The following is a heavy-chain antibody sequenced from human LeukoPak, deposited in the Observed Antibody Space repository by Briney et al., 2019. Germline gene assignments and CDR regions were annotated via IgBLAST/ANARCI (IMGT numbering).Heavy chain of an antibody. V-gene: IGHV3-30*18. CDR1: GFTFSSYG. CDR3: AKDMRIAAAGFDY. CDR2: ISYDGSNK. D-gene: IGHD6-13*01. J-gene: IGHJ4*02. Sequence: GRSLRLSCAASGFTFSSYGMHWVRQAPGKGLEWVAVISYDGSNKYYADSVKGRFTISRDNSKNTLYLQMNSLRAEDTAVNYCAKDMRIAAAGFDYWGQGTLVTVSS.